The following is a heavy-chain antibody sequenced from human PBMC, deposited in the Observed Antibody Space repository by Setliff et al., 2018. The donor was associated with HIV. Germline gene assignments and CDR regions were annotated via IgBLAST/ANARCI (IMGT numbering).Heavy chain of an antibody. J-gene: IGHJ3*02. V-gene: IGHV4-59*01. CDR1: GESFSGYY. D-gene: IGHD1-7*01. CDR2: IYYIGSA. Sequence: SETLSLTCTVYGESFSGYYWTWIRQSPGKGLEWIGYIYYIGSANYNPSLKSRVTMSIDTSKNQFSLKLNSVTAADTAVYYCARDPLYNWNYLHGFDIWGQGTMVTVSS. CDR3: ARDPLYNWNYLHGFDI.